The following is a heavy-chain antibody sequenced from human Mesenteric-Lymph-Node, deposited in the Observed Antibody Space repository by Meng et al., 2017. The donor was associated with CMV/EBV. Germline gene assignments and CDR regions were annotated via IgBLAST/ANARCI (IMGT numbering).Heavy chain of an antibody. D-gene: IGHD3-10*01. J-gene: IGHJ5*02. CDR1: GGSVSSSSYY. V-gene: IGHV4-39*07. CDR3: ARGPSRNWFDP. CDR2: IYYSGST. Sequence: SETLSLTCTVSGGSVSSSSYYWGWIRQPPGKGLEWIGCIYYSGSTYYNPSLESRVTISVDTSKNQFSLKLSSVTAADTAVYYCARGPSRNWFDPWGQGTLVTVSS.